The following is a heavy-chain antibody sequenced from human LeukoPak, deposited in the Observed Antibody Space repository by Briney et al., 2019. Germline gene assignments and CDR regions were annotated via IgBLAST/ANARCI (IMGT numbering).Heavy chain of an antibody. Sequence: GGSLRLSCAASGFTVSSNYMSWVRQAPGKGLDWVSVIYSGGSTYYADSVQGRFTISRDNSKNTVYLQMNSLRAEDTAVYYCARELGSYSSSSQGDYWGQGTLVTVSS. D-gene: IGHD6-6*01. CDR3: ARELGSYSSSSQGDY. V-gene: IGHV3-53*01. CDR2: IYSGGST. J-gene: IGHJ4*02. CDR1: GFTVSSNY.